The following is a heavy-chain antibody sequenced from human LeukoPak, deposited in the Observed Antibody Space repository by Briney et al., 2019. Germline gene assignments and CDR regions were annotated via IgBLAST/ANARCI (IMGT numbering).Heavy chain of an antibody. V-gene: IGHV4-39*01. CDR1: GGSISSSSYY. J-gene: IGHJ5*02. CDR3: ARMNRGVIIRDWFDP. CDR2: IYYSGST. Sequence: SETLSLTCTVSGGSISSSSYYWGWIRQPPGKGLEWIGSIYYSGSTYYNPSLKSRVTISVDTSKNQFSLKLSSVTAADTAVYYCARMNRGVIIRDWFDPWGRGTLVTVSS. D-gene: IGHD3-10*01.